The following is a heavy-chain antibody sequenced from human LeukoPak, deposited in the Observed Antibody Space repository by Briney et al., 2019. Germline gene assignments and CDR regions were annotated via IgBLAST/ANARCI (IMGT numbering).Heavy chain of an antibody. CDR1: GHTFTSHG. Sequence: VASVKVSCKASGHTFTSHGINWVRQAPGLGLEWMGWISGYNGNTDYAQKVQGRVTMTTDTSTSTAYMELRSLRSDDTAVYYCARVTWDTRGFYPNRYFDSWGQGTLVTVSS. CDR3: ARVTWDTRGFYPNRYFDS. CDR2: ISGYNGNT. V-gene: IGHV1-18*01. D-gene: IGHD5-18*01. J-gene: IGHJ4*02.